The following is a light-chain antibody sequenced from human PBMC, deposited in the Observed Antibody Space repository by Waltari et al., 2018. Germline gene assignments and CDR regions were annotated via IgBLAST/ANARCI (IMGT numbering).Light chain of an antibody. CDR1: SSDVGSFNL. CDR2: QVS. J-gene: IGLJ2*01. CDR3: CSYGGSSTFVI. V-gene: IGLV2-23*02. Sequence: QSALTQPASVSGSPGQSITISCTGTSSDVGSFNLVSWYQQHPNKAPKLMLYQVSKRPSGLSNRFSGSKSGNTASLTISGLQAEDEAEYYCCSYGGSSTFVIFGGGTKLTVL.